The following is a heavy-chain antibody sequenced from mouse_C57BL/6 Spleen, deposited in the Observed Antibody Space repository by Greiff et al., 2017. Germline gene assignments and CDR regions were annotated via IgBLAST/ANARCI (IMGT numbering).Heavy chain of an antibody. J-gene: IGHJ4*01. CDR2: IDPSDSYT. CDR1: GYTFTSYW. D-gene: IGHD1-1*01. CDR3: ARGASGSSIYYAMDY. Sequence: QVQLQQPGAELVMPGASVKLSCKASGYTFTSYWMHWVKQRPGQGLEWIGEIDPSDSYTNYNQKFKGKSTLTVDKSSSTAYMQLRSLTSEDSAVYYCARGASGSSIYYAMDYWGQGTSVTVSS. V-gene: IGHV1-69*01.